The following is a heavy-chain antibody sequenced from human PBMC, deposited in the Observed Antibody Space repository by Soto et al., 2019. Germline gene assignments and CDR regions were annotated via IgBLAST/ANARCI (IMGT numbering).Heavy chain of an antibody. J-gene: IGHJ2*01. CDR1: GGSISSGGYY. CDR2: IYYSGST. V-gene: IGHV4-31*03. D-gene: IGHD2-15*01. Sequence: QVQLQESGPGLVKPSQTLSLTCTVSGGSISSGGYYWSWIRQHPGKGLEWIGYIYYSGSTYYNPSLKCRVTISVDTSKNQFSLKLSSVTAADTAVYYCAGRSCSGGSCYSVRYFDLWGRGTLVTVSS. CDR3: AGRSCSGGSCYSVRYFDL.